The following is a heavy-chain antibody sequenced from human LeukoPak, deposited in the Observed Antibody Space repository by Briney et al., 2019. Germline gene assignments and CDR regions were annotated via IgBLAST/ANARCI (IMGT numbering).Heavy chain of an antibody. Sequence: PGGALRLSCAASGFTLSGYYMRWVRQAPGEGVGGGSYISSGGSPIYYADSVKGRFTISRDNAKNSLYLQMNSLRAEDTAVHYCVRAVPAAILGAFDIWGQGTMVTVSS. CDR2: ISSGGSPI. V-gene: IGHV3-11*04. CDR3: VRAVPAAILGAFDI. D-gene: IGHD2-2*02. J-gene: IGHJ3*02. CDR1: GFTLSGYY.